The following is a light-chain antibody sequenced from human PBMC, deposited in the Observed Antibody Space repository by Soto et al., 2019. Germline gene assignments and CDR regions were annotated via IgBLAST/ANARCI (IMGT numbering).Light chain of an antibody. J-gene: IGKJ5*01. CDR2: GAS. CDR3: QQCGSSPIT. CDR1: QSVSSSY. Sequence: EIVLTQSPATLCLSPGERATLSCMASQSVSSSYLAWYQQKPGQAPRLLIYGASSRATGIPDRFSGSGSGTDFTLTISRLEPEDFAVYYCQQCGSSPITFGQGTRLEIK. V-gene: IGKV3-20*01.